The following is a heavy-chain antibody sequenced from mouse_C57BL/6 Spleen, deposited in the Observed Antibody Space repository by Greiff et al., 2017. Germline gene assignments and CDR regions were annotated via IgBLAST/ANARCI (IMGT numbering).Heavy chain of an antibody. CDR3: ARSKDVYAMDY. CDR1: GYAFSSSW. J-gene: IGHJ4*01. Sequence: QVQLQQSGPELVKPGASVKISCKASGYAFSSSWMNWVKLRPGKGLEWIGRIYPGDGDTNYNGKFKGKATLTADKSSSTAYMQLSSLTSEDSAVYFCARSKDVYAMDYWGQGTSVTVSS. CDR2: IYPGDGDT. V-gene: IGHV1-82*01.